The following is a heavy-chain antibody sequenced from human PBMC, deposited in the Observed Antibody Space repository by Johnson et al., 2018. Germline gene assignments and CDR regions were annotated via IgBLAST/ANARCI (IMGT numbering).Heavy chain of an antibody. CDR2: IWYDGSEK. J-gene: IGHJ3*01. Sequence: QVQLQESGGGVVQPGTSLRLSCAASGFTFSNFDIHWVRQAPGKGLQWLALIWYDGSEKYYSDSVKGRFTISRDNSKNTVYLQMNSLRAEDTAVYYCARWGTYSGRLGNIFWGQGTMVTVSS. CDR3: ARWGTYSGRLGNIF. CDR1: GFTFSNFD. V-gene: IGHV3-33*01. D-gene: IGHD1-26*01.